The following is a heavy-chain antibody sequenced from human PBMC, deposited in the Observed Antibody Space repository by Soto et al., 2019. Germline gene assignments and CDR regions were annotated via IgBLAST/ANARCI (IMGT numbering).Heavy chain of an antibody. J-gene: IGHJ4*02. CDR3: AKIGSDSWYGFDY. V-gene: IGHV3-23*01. CDR2: ISGSDTK. Sequence: GGSLRLSCAASGFSFSTSAMHWVRQAPGKGLEWVSGISGSDTKYYADSVKGRFTISRDTSMNKLFLQMNSLRVEDTAVYYCAKIGSDSWYGFDYWGQGTLVTVSS. CDR1: GFSFSTSA. D-gene: IGHD6-13*01.